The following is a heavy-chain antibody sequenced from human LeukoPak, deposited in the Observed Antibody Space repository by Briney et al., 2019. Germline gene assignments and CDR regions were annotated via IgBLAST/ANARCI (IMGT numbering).Heavy chain of an antibody. CDR1: GFTVSSNY. CDR2: IYSAGDT. D-gene: IGHD2-15*01. CDR3: ATRSEYSYY. V-gene: IGHV3-53*01. J-gene: IGHJ4*02. Sequence: GGSLRLSCAASGFTVSSNYMSWVRQAPGKGLEWVSVIYSAGDTYYADSVKGRFTISRDTSRNTVYLRMNSLRAEDTAVYYCATRSEYSYYWGPGTLVTVPS.